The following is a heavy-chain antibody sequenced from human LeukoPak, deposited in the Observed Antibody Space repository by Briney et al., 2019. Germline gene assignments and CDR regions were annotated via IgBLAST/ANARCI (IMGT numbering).Heavy chain of an antibody. D-gene: IGHD7-27*01. CDR3: ARWARGSNRGGDRYNWFDP. Sequence: GASVKVSCKASGYTFTSYYMHWVRQAPGQGLGWMGIINPSGGSTSYAQKFQGRVTMTRDMPTSTVYMELSSLRSEDTAVYYCARWARGSNRGGDRYNWFDPWGQGTLVTVSS. J-gene: IGHJ5*02. CDR2: INPSGGST. CDR1: GYTFTSYY. V-gene: IGHV1-46*01.